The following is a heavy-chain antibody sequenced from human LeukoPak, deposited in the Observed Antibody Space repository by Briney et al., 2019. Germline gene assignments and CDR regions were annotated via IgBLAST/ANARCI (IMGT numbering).Heavy chain of an antibody. D-gene: IGHD6-13*01. V-gene: IGHV4-59*01. CDR2: IYYSGST. J-gene: IGHJ5*02. Sequence: SETLSLTCTVSGGSISSYYWSWIRQPPGKGLEWIGYIYYSGSTNYNPSLKSRVTISVDTSKNQFSLKLSSVTAADTAVYYCARAAHIAAAGILFDPWGQGTLVTVSS. CDR3: ARAAHIAAAGILFDP. CDR1: GGSISSYY.